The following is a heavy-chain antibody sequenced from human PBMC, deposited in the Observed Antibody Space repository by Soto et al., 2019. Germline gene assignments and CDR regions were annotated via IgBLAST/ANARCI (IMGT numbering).Heavy chain of an antibody. V-gene: IGHV1-69*06. D-gene: IGHD2-8*01. Sequence: GASVKVSCKASGCTFSSYAISWVRQAPGQGLEWMGGIIPIFGTANYAQKFQGRVTITADKSTSTAYMELSSLRSEDTAVYYCAGSEQVYYFDYWGQGTLVTVSS. J-gene: IGHJ4*02. CDR2: IIPIFGTA. CDR1: GCTFSSYA. CDR3: AGSEQVYYFDY.